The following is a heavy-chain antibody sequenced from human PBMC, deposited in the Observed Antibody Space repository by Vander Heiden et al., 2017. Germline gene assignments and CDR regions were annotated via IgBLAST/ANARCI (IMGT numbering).Heavy chain of an antibody. CDR3: AREGSGNYFDLGYYYYGMDV. CDR1: GGAVSGDY. CDR2: IYDSGSP. V-gene: IGHV4-59*02. J-gene: IGHJ6*02. D-gene: IGHD3-22*01. Sequence: QVQLQESGPGLVKPSETLSLTCTVSGGAVSGDYWNWIRHPQGKGLELIGHIYDSGSPDYNPSLNSRVTMSIDTSKNQISLILSSVTAADTAVYYCAREGSGNYFDLGYYYYGMDVWGQGTTVTVSS.